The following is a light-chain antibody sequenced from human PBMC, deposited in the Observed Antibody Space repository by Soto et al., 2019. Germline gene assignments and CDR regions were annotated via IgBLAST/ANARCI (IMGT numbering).Light chain of an antibody. CDR2: DAS. J-gene: IGKJ5*01. CDR3: QQYDNFPLT. Sequence: DIQMTQSPSTLSASVGDRVTITCQASQDISNYLNWYQQKPGKAPKLLIYDASNLETGVPSRFSGSGSGTDFTFTISSLQPEDIATYYCQQYDNFPLTFGQGTQLEIK. V-gene: IGKV1-33*01. CDR1: QDISNY.